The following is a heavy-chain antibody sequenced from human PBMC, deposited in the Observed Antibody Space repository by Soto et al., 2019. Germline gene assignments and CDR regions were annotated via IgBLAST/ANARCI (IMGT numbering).Heavy chain of an antibody. D-gene: IGHD3-10*01. J-gene: IGHJ4*02. CDR3: ARAKGGSTMVRGGAWIRSPASYYFDY. CDR2: IYYSGST. V-gene: IGHV4-61*01. Sequence: SETLSLTCTVSGGSVSSGSYYWSWIRQPPGKGLEWIGYIYYSGSTNYNPSLKSRVTISVDTSKNQFSLKLSSVTAADTAVYYCARAKGGSTMVRGGAWIRSPASYYFDYWGQGTLVTVSS. CDR1: GGSVSSGSYY.